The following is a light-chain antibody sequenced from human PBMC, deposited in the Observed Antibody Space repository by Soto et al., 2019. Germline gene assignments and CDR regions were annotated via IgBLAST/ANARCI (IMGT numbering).Light chain of an antibody. CDR1: QGIGSY. J-gene: IGKJ1*01. CDR3: QQLNSYPRT. V-gene: IGKV1-9*01. CDR2: PAS. Sequence: DIQLTQSPSFLSASVGDRVTITCRASQGIGSYLAWYQQKPGKAPILLIYPASTLQSGVPSRFSGSGSGTEFTLTISSLQPEDVAAYYCQQLNSYPRTFGQGTKVEIK.